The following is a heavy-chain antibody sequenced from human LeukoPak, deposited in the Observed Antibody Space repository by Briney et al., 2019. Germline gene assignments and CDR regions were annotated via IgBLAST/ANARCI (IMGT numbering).Heavy chain of an antibody. J-gene: IGHJ5*02. CDR2: IYYSGST. V-gene: IGHV4-31*03. CDR3: ARVAPLPIRFDP. Sequence: SQTLSLTRTVSGGSISSGGYYWSWIRQHPGQGLEWIGYIYYSGSTYYNPSLKSRVTISVDTSKNQFSLKLSSVTAADTAVYYCARVAPLPIRFDPWGQGTLVTVSS. D-gene: IGHD3-3*01. CDR1: GGSISSGGYY.